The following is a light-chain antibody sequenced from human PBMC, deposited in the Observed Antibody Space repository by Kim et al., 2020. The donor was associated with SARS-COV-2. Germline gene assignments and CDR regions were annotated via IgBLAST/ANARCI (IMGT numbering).Light chain of an antibody. V-gene: IGKV3-20*01. J-gene: IGKJ2*03. CDR1: QSVSSSY. CDR2: GAS. CDR3: QHYGSSPSYS. Sequence: EIVLTQSPGTLSLSPGERATLSCRASQSVSSSYLAWYQQKPGQAPRLLIYGASSRATGIPDRFSGSGSGTDFTLTISRLEPEDFAVYYCQHYGSSPSYSFGQGTKLEI.